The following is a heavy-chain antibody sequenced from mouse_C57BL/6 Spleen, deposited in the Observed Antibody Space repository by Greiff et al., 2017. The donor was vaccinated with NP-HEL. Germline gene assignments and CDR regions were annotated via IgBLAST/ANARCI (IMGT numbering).Heavy chain of an antibody. Sequence: EVKVVESGGGLVQPGGSMKLSCAASGFTFSDAWMDWVRQSPEKGLEWVAEIRNKANNHATYYAESVKGRFTISRDDSKSSVYLQMNSLRAEDTGIYYCTRIGSSHWYFDVWGTGTTVTVSS. D-gene: IGHD1-1*01. CDR2: IRNKANNHAT. V-gene: IGHV6-6*01. CDR1: GFTFSDAW. CDR3: TRIGSSHWYFDV. J-gene: IGHJ1*03.